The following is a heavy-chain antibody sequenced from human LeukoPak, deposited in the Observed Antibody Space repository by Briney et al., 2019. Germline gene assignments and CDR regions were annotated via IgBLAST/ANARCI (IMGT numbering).Heavy chain of an antibody. Sequence: GGSLRLSCAASGFTFSSYSMNWVRQAPGKGLEWDSSISSSSSYIYYADSVKGRFTISRDNAKNSLYLQMNSLRAEDTAVYYCATISRLRYFDWLLQYFDYWGQGTLVTVSS. V-gene: IGHV3-21*01. J-gene: IGHJ4*02. D-gene: IGHD3-9*01. CDR2: ISSSSSYI. CDR1: GFTFSSYS. CDR3: ATISRLRYFDWLLQYFDY.